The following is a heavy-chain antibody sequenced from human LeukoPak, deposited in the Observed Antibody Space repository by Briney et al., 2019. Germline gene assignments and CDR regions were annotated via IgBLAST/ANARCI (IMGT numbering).Heavy chain of an antibody. J-gene: IGHJ4*02. CDR2: ITHGAIL. CDR3: ARGRGEAAGLDH. CDR1: GGGSFSDYS. V-gene: IGHV4-34*01. Sequence: SETLSLTCAVSGGGSFSDYSWNWNRQSPGKGLEWVGEITHGAILNYNPSLKGRVAISVDTSKSQVSLKLDSMTAADTAMYYCARGRGEAAGLDHWGQGTLVTVSS. D-gene: IGHD6-13*01.